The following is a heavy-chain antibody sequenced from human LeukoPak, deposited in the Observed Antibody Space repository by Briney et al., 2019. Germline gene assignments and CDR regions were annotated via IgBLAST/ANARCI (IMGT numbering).Heavy chain of an antibody. D-gene: IGHD1-26*01. CDR2: INPNSGDT. CDR3: ARWSSGDDY. CDR1: GYTFTGYY. J-gene: IGHJ4*02. Sequence: ASVKVSCKASGYTFTGYYVHWVRQAPGQGLEWMGRINPNSGDTNYAQKLQGRVTMTTDTSTSTAYMELRSLRSDDTAVYYCARWSSGDDYWGQGTLVTVSS. V-gene: IGHV1-2*06.